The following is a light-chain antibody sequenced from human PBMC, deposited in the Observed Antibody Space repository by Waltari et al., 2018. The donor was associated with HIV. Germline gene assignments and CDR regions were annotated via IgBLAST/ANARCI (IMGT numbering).Light chain of an antibody. J-gene: IGKJ1*01. Sequence: DIQMTQSPSSLSASVGDSVHITRRASQAISNSLAWYQQKPGKVPQLLIYAASTLQSGVPSRFSGFGSGTNFTLAITSVRPGDVATYFCQNYNNVPRTFGQGTKVEIK. V-gene: IGKV1-27*01. CDR3: QNYNNVPRT. CDR2: AAS. CDR1: QAISNS.